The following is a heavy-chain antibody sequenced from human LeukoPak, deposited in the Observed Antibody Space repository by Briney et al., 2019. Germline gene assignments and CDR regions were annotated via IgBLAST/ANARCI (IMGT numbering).Heavy chain of an antibody. CDR3: ARTNSSTSLTSLSSDY. V-gene: IGHV4-34*01. Sequence: PSETLSLTCAVYGGSFSGYYWSWIRRPPGKGLEWIGEINHSGSTNYNPSLKSRVTISVATSKNQFSLKLSPVTAADTAVYYCARTNSSTSLTSLSSDYWGQGTLVTVSS. D-gene: IGHD2-2*01. J-gene: IGHJ4*02. CDR2: INHSGST. CDR1: GGSFSGYY.